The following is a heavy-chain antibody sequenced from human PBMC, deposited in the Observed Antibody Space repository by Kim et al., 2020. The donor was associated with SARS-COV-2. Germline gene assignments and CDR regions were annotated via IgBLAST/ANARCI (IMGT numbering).Heavy chain of an antibody. CDR3: ARVICSSTSCYVHWFDP. Sequence: LQSRVTISVDTSKNQFSLKLSFVTAAGTAVYYCARVICSSTSCYVHWFDPWGQGTLVTVSS. J-gene: IGHJ5*02. D-gene: IGHD2-2*01. V-gene: IGHV4-31*02.